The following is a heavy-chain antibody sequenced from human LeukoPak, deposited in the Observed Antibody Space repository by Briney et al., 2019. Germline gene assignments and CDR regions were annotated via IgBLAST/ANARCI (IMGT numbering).Heavy chain of an antibody. CDR2: IFYSGST. Sequence: SETLSLTCTVSGASISSYYWSWIRQPPGKGLEWIGYIFYSGSTNYNPSLKSRVTISLDTSKNQFSLKLSSVTAADTAVYYCARDLGSSSWYQSYYYYYMDVWGKGTTVTVSS. CDR3: ARDLGSSSWYQSYYYYYMDV. J-gene: IGHJ6*03. CDR1: GASISSYY. D-gene: IGHD6-13*01. V-gene: IGHV4-59*12.